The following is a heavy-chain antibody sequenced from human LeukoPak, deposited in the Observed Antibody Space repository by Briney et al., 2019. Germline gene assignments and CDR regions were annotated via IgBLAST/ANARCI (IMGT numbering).Heavy chain of an antibody. CDR1: GFTFSSYA. V-gene: IGHV3-23*01. CDR3: TTDSYYYDSSGYYYSYGDY. J-gene: IGHJ4*02. D-gene: IGHD3-22*01. CDR2: ISGTGGST. Sequence: GGSLRLSCAASGFTFSSYAMTWVRQAPGKGLEWVSAISGTGGSTYYADSVKGRFTIPRDNSKNTLYLQMNSLKTEDTAVYYCTTDSYYYDSSGYYYSYGDYWGQGTLVTVSS.